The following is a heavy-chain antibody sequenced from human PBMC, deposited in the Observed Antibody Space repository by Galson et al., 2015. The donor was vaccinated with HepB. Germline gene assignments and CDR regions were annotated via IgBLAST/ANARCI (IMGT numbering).Heavy chain of an antibody. J-gene: IGHJ3*02. CDR2: ISSGSSYI. Sequence: SLRLSCAASGFTFSSYSMNWVRQAPGKGLEWVSSISSGSSYIYYADSVKGRFTISRDNAKNSLYLQMNSLRAEDTAVYYCASVVVVAASSLDAFDIWGQGTMVTVSS. CDR3: ASVVVVAASSLDAFDI. V-gene: IGHV3-21*01. D-gene: IGHD2-15*01. CDR1: GFTFSSYS.